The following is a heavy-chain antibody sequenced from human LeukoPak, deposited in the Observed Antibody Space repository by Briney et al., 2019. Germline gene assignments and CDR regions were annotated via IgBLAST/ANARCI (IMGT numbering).Heavy chain of an antibody. V-gene: IGHV4-59*01. Sequence: PSETLSLTCTVSGGSISSYYWSWIRQPPGKGLEWIGYIYYSGSTNYNPSLKSRVTISVDTSKNQFSLKLSSVTAADTAVYYCAHKFAGSYAFDIWGQGTMVTVSS. J-gene: IGHJ3*02. CDR1: GGSISSYY. CDR3: AHKFAGSYAFDI. CDR2: IYYSGST.